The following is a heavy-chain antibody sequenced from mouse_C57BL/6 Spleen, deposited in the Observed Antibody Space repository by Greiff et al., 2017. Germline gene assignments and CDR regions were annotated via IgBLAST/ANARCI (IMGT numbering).Heavy chain of an antibody. D-gene: IGHD3-2*02. J-gene: IGHJ2*01. CDR3: ARRAQALYFDD. CDR2: IDPSDSYT. CDR1: GYTFTSYW. V-gene: IGHV1-59*01. Sequence: VQLQQPGAELVRPGTSVKLSCKASGYTFTSYWMHWVKQRPGQGLEWIGVIDPSDSYTNYNQKFKGKATLTVDTSSSTAYMQLSSLTSEDSAVYYCARRAQALYFDDWGQGTTLTVSS.